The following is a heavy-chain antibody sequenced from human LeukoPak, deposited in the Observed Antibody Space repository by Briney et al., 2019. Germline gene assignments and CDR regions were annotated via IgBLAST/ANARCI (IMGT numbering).Heavy chain of an antibody. Sequence: GGPLRLSCAASGFTFSSYAMSWVRQAPGKGLEWVSAISGSGGSTYYADSVKGRFTISRDNSKNTLYLQMNSLRAEDTAVYYCAKAIWFGETCLDYWGQGTLVTVSS. J-gene: IGHJ4*02. CDR2: ISGSGGST. V-gene: IGHV3-23*01. CDR1: GFTFSSYA. CDR3: AKAIWFGETCLDY. D-gene: IGHD3-10*01.